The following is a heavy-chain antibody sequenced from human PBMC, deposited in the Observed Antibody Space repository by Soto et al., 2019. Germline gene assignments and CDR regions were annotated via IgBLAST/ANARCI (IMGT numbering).Heavy chain of an antibody. J-gene: IGHJ4*02. CDR2: ISSDDSRT. CDR1: GFTFSSYW. D-gene: IGHD3-16*01. CDR3: VKDSSHCLGTTCCFDH. V-gene: IGHV3-43*02. Sequence: GGSLRLSCAASGFTFSSYWMHWVRQVPGKGLVWVSRISSDDSRTNYADAVQGRFLISRDNNKNSLYLQMNSLTTDDTALYYCVKDSSHCLGTTCCFDHWGPGTQVTVSS.